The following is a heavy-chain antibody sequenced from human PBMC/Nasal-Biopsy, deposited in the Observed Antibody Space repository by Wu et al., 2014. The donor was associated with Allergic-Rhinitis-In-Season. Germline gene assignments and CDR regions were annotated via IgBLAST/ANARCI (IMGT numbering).Heavy chain of an antibody. V-gene: IGHV4-30-2*01. CDR1: GGSISSGGYS. Sequence: TLSLTCAVSGGSISSGGYSWSWIRQTPGKGLEWIGYIYHSGSTYYNPSLKSRVTISVDRPKNQFSLKLTSVTAADTAVYYCARVRRSENGNYPDDVFDIWGQGDNGHRLF. CDR3: ARVRRSENGNYPDDVFDI. CDR2: IYHSGST. J-gene: IGHJ3*02. D-gene: IGHD1-7*01.